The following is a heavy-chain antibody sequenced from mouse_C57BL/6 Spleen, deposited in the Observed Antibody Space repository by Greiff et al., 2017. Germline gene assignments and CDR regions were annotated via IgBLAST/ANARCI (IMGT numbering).Heavy chain of an antibody. CDR2: IDPSGSET. CDR1: GYTFTSYW. Sequence: QVQLQQPGAELVRPGSSVKLSCKASGYTFTSYWMHWVQQRPIQGLVWIGNIDPSGSETHYNQKFKDKATLTVDKSSSTAYMQLSSLTSEDSAVDYCAREGVITAVDRYFEVWGTGTTVTVSS. CDR3: AREGVITAVDRYFEV. J-gene: IGHJ1*03. D-gene: IGHD2-2*01. V-gene: IGHV1-52*01.